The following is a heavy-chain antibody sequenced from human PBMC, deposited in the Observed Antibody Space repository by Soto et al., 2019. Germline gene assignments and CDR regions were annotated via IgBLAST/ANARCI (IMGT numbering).Heavy chain of an antibody. D-gene: IGHD3-22*01. CDR2: ISWDGGST. J-gene: IGHJ4*02. Sequence: GGSLRLSCAASGFTFDDYTMHWVRQAPGKGLEWVSLISWDGGSTYYADSVKGRFTISRDNSKNSLYLQMNSLRTEDTALYYCAKDTTDSSGYYGETGELDYWGQGTLVTVSS. CDR1: GFTFDDYT. V-gene: IGHV3-43*01. CDR3: AKDTTDSSGYYGETGELDY.